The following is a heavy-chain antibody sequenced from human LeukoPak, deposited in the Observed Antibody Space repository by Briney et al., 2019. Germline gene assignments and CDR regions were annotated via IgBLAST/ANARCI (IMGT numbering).Heavy chain of an antibody. J-gene: IGHJ4*02. V-gene: IGHV1-46*01. D-gene: IGHD4-23*01. CDR3: ARASARTVTTVGY. CDR2: INPSGGST. CDR1: GYTFTSYY. Sequence: ASVKVTCKASGYTFTSYYMHWVRQAPGQGLEWMGIINPSGGSTSYAQKFQGRVTMTRDTSTSTVYKELSSLRSEDTAVYYCARASARTVTTVGYWGQGTLVTVSS.